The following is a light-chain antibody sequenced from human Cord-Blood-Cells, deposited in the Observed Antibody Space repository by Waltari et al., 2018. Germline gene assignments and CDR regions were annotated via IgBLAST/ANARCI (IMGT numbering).Light chain of an antibody. J-gene: IGLJ1*01. CDR2: RNK. CDR1: SSNIGSNT. V-gene: IGLV1-44*01. CDR3: AAWDDSLNGYV. Sequence: QSVLTQPPSASGTPGQRVTISCSGSSSNIGSNTVNWYQQLPGTAPKLLIYRNKQRPSGVPDRFSGSKSGTSASLAISGLQAEDEADYYGAAWDDSLNGYVFGTGTKVTVL.